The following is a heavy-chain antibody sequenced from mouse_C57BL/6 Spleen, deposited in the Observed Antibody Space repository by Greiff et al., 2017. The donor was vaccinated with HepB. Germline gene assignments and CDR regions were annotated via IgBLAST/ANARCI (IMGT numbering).Heavy chain of an antibody. Sequence: VQLKQSGPELVKPGASVKISCKASGYSFTGYYMNWVKQSPEKSLEWIGEINPSTGGTTYNQKFKAKATLTVDKSSSTAYMQLKSLTSEDSAVYYCARIYYGYDWFAYWGQGTLVTVSA. CDR2: INPSTGGT. V-gene: IGHV1-42*01. CDR1: GYSFTGYY. D-gene: IGHD2-2*01. CDR3: ARIYYGYDWFAY. J-gene: IGHJ3*01.